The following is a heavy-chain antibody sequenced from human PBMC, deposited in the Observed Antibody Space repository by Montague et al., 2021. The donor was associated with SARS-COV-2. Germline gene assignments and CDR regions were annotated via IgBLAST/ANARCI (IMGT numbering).Heavy chain of an antibody. D-gene: IGHD5-12*01. V-gene: IGHV3-53*01. CDR1: GFTVSSNY. CDR3: AREVDTIFGRAFDI. J-gene: IGHJ3*02. Sequence: SLRLSCAASGFTVSSNYMSWVRQAPGKGLEWVSVNYSGGSTYYADSVXXRFTISRDNSKNTLYLQMNSLRAEDTAVYYCAREVDTIFGRAFDIWGQGTMVTVSS. CDR2: NYSGGST.